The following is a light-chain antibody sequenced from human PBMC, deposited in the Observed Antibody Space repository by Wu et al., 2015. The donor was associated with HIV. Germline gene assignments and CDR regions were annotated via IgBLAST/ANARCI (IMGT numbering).Light chain of an antibody. CDR2: DAS. J-gene: IGKJ5*01. CDR3: QQYGSSSIT. CDR1: QSVNTF. V-gene: IGKV3-20*01. Sequence: EIVLTQSPVTLSLSPGETATLSCRASQSVNTFLSWYQQRPGQTPRLLIYDASNRATGIPARFSGSGSGTDFTLTISRLKPEDFAVYYCQQYGSSSITFGQGTRLEIK.